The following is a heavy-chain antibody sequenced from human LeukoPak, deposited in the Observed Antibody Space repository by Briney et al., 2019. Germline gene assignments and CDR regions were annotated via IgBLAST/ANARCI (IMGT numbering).Heavy chain of an antibody. CDR1: GGSFSGYY. CDR3: ARGLGGWWPEPFA. D-gene: IGHD2-8*02. Sequence: PSETLSLTCAVYGGSFSGYYWSWIRQPPGKGLEWIGEINHSGSTNYNPSLKSRVTISVDTSKNQFSLKLSSVTAADTAVYYCARGLGGWWPEPFAWGQGTLVTASS. J-gene: IGHJ5*02. CDR2: INHSGST. V-gene: IGHV4-34*01.